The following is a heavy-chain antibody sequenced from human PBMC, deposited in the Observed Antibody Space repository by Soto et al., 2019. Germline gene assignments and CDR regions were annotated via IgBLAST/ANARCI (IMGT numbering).Heavy chain of an antibody. CDR2: IWYDGSHK. CDR1: GFTFSTYG. J-gene: IGHJ6*02. D-gene: IGHD2-8*01. V-gene: IGHV3-33*01. CDR3: ARVYSLAGVEV. Sequence: QVQLVESGGVVVQPGRSLRLSCAASGFTFSTYGMHWVRQAPGKGLEWVAVIWYDGSHKYYADSLKGRFTISRDNYKHTLFLQMNRLRAEDTAVYCFARVYSLAGVEVWGQGTTVTVYS.